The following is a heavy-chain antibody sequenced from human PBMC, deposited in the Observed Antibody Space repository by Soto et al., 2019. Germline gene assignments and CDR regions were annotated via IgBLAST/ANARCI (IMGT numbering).Heavy chain of an antibody. V-gene: IGHV3-15*01. Sequence: GGSLRLSCAVSGFTFSNAWMSWVRQAPGKGLEWVGRIKSKTDGGTTSYAAPVKGRFTIARDDSKNTLYLQMNSLQTEDTAVYYCTTAWIRAVAGRMDYWGQGTLVTVSS. CDR2: IKSKTDGGTT. D-gene: IGHD6-19*01. CDR3: TTAWIRAVAGRMDY. J-gene: IGHJ4*02. CDR1: GFTFSNAW.